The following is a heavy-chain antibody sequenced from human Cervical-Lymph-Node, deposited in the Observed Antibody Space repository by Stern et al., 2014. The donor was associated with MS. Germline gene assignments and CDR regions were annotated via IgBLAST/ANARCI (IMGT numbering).Heavy chain of an antibody. J-gene: IGHJ5*02. CDR2: IYYSGST. CDR1: GGSVTSSSNH. V-gene: IGHV4-39*01. D-gene: IGHD6-19*01. Sequence: QLQLQESGPGLVKPSETLSLTCTVSGGSVTSSSNHWGWIRQPPGKGLEWIVSIYYSGSTHYNASLKSRVTISVDTSKNPLSLNLSSVTAADTAVYYCARPTAVAGTAWFDPWGQGTLVTVSS. CDR3: ARPTAVAGTAWFDP.